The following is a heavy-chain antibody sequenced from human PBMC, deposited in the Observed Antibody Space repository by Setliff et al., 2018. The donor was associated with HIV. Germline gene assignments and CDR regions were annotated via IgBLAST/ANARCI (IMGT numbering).Heavy chain of an antibody. D-gene: IGHD3-9*01. CDR1: GFALTSNY. V-gene: IGHV3-66*02. CDR3: ARSSRPDMRLAFDI. CDR2: IYEGGLT. J-gene: IGHJ3*02. Sequence: GGSLRLSCVASGFALTSNYISWVRQAPGKGLEWVSVIYEGGLTYYADSVEGRLTLSRDISKNTVYFQMNDLRPEDTAVYFCARSSRPDMRLAFDIWGQGTMVTVSS.